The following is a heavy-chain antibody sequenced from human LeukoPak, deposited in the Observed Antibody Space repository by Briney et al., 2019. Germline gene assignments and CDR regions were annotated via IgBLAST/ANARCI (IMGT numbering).Heavy chain of an antibody. J-gene: IGHJ4*02. CDR3: ERRAVAGPFDY. V-gene: IGHV4-39*01. D-gene: IGHD6-19*01. Sequence: SETLSLTCSVSGGSISSSNYYWGWIRQPPGKGLEWIGNMYYSGSTYYNSSLKSRVTISVDTSKNQFSLKLNSVTAADTAIYYCERRAVAGPFDYWGQGTLVTVSS. CDR1: GGSISSSNYY. CDR2: MYYSGST.